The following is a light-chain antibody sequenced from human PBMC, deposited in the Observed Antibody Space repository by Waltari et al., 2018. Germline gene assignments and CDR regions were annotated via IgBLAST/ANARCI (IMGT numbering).Light chain of an antibody. CDR3: QQANRFPLT. CDR2: DAS. V-gene: IGKV1-12*01. J-gene: IGKJ4*01. Sequence: DLQMTQSPSSVSASVVDKVTITCRASQGINSCVAWYQQKPGKAPKLLIYDASSLQTGVPSRFSGSESGTDFTLTISSLQPEDFATYYCQQANRFPLTFGGGTKVELK. CDR1: QGINSC.